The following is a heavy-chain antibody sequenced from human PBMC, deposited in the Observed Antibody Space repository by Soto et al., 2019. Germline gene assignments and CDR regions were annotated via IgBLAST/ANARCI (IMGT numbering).Heavy chain of an antibody. D-gene: IGHD2-15*01. J-gene: IGHJ4*02. CDR1: GITFSNNG. CDR2: ISSDGINK. CDR3: AMDLYGGSARFDY. V-gene: IGHV3-30*03. Sequence: QVQLVESGGGAVQPGRSLRLSCAASGITFSNNGIHWVRQAPGKGLEWVAVISSDGINKYYAASVTGRSTISRDNSKNTLFLQMNSLRVEDTAVYYCAMDLYGGSARFDYWGQGTLVTVSS.